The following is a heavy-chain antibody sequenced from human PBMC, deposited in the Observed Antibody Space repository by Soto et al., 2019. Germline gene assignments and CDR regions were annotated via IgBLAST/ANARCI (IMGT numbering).Heavy chain of an antibody. V-gene: IGHV3-15*07. Sequence: GGSLRLSCAASGFTFSNAWMNWVRQAPGKGLEWVGRIKSKTDGGTTDYAAPVKGRFTISRDDSKNTLYLQMNSLKTEDTAVYYCTAPIVGATPSYYGMDVWGQGTTVTVSS. CDR3: TAPIVGATPSYYGMDV. D-gene: IGHD1-26*01. CDR2: IKSKTDGGTT. CDR1: GFTFSNAW. J-gene: IGHJ6*02.